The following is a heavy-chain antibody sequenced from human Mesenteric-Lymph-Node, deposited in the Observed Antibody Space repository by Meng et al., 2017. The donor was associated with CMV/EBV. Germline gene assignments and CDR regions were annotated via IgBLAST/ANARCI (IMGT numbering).Heavy chain of an antibody. CDR3: ASEYSSSWQYYFDY. V-gene: IGHV3-23*01. CDR2: VSGSGGST. Sequence: ASGLTFSDYAMTWVRQAPGEGLQWVSAVSGSGGSTYYADSVKGRFTISRDNSKNTLYLQMNSLRAEDTAVYYCASEYSSSWQYYFDYWGQGTLVTVSS. CDR1: GLTFSDYA. D-gene: IGHD6-13*01. J-gene: IGHJ4*02.